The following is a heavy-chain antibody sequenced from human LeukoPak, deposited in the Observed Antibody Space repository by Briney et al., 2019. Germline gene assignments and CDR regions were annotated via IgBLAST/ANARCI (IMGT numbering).Heavy chain of an antibody. D-gene: IGHD2-15*01. Sequence: PSETLSLTCVVYGGSFSGYYWSWIRQPPGKGLEWIGEINHSGSTNYNPSLKSRVTISVDTSKNQFSLKLSSVTAADTAVYYCARGWSGWFDPWGQGTLVTVSS. CDR3: ARGWSGWFDP. V-gene: IGHV4-34*01. CDR2: INHSGST. J-gene: IGHJ5*02. CDR1: GGSFSGYY.